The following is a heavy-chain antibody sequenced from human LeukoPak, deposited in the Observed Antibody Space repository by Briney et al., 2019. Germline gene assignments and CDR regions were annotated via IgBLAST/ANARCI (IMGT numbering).Heavy chain of an antibody. V-gene: IGHV3-64D*06. CDR1: GFPFNTYA. D-gene: IGHD2-15*01. CDR2: ISSNGDNT. J-gene: IGHJ3*01. CDR3: TRDSALLGVAFDL. Sequence: PGGSLRLSCSASGFPFNTYAIHWVRQAPGKGLEYGAGISSNGDNTDFADSAKGRFTISRDNSKSTLFLQMNSLRAVDTAVYFCTRDSALLGVAFDLWGQGTVVTVSS.